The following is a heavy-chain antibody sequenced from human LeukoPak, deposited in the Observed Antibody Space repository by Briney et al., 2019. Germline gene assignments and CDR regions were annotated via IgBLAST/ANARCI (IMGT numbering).Heavy chain of an antibody. CDR2: ISSSSSYI. CDR1: GFTFSSYS. J-gene: IGHJ4*02. Sequence: GGSLRLSCAASGFTFSSYSMNWVRQAPGNGLEWVSSISSSSSYIYYADSVKGRFTISRDNAKNSLYLQMNSLRAEDTAVYYCARDFPEYYYDRSGYHPAPLWGQGTLVTVSS. CDR3: ARDFPEYYYDRSGYHPAPL. D-gene: IGHD3-22*01. V-gene: IGHV3-21*01.